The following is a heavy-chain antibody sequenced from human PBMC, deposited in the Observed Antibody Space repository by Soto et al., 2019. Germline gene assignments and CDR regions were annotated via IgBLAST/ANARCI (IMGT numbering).Heavy chain of an antibody. D-gene: IGHD1-20*01. CDR2: IYHSGST. J-gene: IGHJ4*02. Sequence: SETLSLTCAVSGGSISSGGYSWSWIRQPPGKGLEWIGYIYHSGSTYYNPSLKSRVTISVDRSKNQFSLKLSSVTAADTAVYYCARARGMLTELDYWGQGTLVTVSS. CDR1: GGSISSGGYS. CDR3: ARARGMLTELDY. V-gene: IGHV4-30-2*01.